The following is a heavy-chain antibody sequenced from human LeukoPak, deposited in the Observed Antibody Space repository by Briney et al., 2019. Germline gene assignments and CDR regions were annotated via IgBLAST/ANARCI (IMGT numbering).Heavy chain of an antibody. CDR3: ARDVEWPVMSTDP. D-gene: IGHD3-16*01. J-gene: IGHJ5*02. CDR1: GFTFSSYS. CDR2: ISSSSSYI. Sequence: PGGSLRLSCAASGFTFSSYSMNWVRQAPGKGLVWVSSISSSSSYIYYADSVKGRFTISRDNAKNSLYLQMNSLRAEDTAVYYCARDVEWPVMSTDPWGQGTLVTVSS. V-gene: IGHV3-21*01.